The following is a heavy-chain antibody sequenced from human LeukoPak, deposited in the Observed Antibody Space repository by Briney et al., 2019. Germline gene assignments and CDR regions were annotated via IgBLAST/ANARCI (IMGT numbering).Heavy chain of an antibody. CDR2: IIPIFGTA. J-gene: IGHJ5*02. CDR1: GYTFTSYG. Sequence: GASVKVSCKASGYTFTSYGISWVRQAPGQGLEWMGGIIPIFGTANYAQKFQGRVTITADKSTSTAYMELSSLRSEDTAVYYCAKGYSSGWFDPWGQGTLVTVSS. V-gene: IGHV1-69*06. CDR3: AKGYSSGWFDP. D-gene: IGHD6-19*01.